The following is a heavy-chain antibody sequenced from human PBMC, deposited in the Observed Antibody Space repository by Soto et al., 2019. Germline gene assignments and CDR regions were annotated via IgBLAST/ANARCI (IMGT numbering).Heavy chain of an antibody. V-gene: IGHV3-49*05. CDR3: ARAGGGDYFEVDN. D-gene: IGHD1-26*01. Sequence: EVQLVESGGGLVKPGRSLRLSCTTSGFTFGDYGMSWFRQAPGKGLEWVGFIRSKRYGGTAENAASVKGRFIISRDDSKSIAYLQMNSLKTEDTAVYYCARAGGGDYFEVDNWGQGTLVTVSS. J-gene: IGHJ4*02. CDR1: GFTFGDYG. CDR2: IRSKRYGGTA.